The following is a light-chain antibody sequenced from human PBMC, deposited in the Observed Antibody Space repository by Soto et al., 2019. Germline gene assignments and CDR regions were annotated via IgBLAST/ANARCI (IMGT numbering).Light chain of an antibody. Sequence: QSSLTQPPSAYGTPGQRVTISSSGSNSNIETSSVYWYQQLPGTAPKLLISTTNQRPSGVPERFSGSKSGTSASLAISWLQSEDEADYYCAAWDDSLNGHVFGTGTKVTVL. V-gene: IGLV1-44*01. J-gene: IGLJ1*01. CDR1: NSNIETSS. CDR2: TTN. CDR3: AAWDDSLNGHV.